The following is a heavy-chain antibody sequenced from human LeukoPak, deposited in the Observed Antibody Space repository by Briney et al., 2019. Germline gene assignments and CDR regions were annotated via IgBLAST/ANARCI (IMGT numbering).Heavy chain of an antibody. CDR2: ISGSDGST. D-gene: IGHD4-17*01. V-gene: IGHV3-23*01. CDR3: AKVLLAVTTGGFDY. CDR1: GFTFSTYW. J-gene: IGHJ4*02. Sequence: PGGSLRLSCAASGFTFSTYWMSWIRQAPGKGLEWVSAISGSDGSTYYADSVKGRFTISRDNSKNTLYLQMNSLRAEDTAVYYCAKVLLAVTTGGFDYWGQGTLVTVSS.